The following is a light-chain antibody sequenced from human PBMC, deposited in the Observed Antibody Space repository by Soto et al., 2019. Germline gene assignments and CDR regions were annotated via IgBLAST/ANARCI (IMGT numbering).Light chain of an antibody. CDR1: QSVSNSY. CDR2: DTS. CDR3: QQYGTSEII. J-gene: IGKJ5*01. Sequence: EIVLTQSPATLSLSPGERATLSCRSSQSVSNSYVAWYLQKPGQAPRLLIYDTSSRATGIPARFSGSGSGTDFTLTISRLEPEDFAVFYCQQYGTSEIIFGQGTRLEIK. V-gene: IGKV3-20*01.